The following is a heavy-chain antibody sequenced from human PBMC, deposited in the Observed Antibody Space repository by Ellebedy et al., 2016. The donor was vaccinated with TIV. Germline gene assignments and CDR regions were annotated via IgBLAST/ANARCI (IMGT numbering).Heavy chain of an antibody. CDR3: ARDRPLDY. CDR2: ISYDGSNK. J-gene: IGHJ4*02. CDR1: GFTFSSYA. Sequence: GGSLRLSXAASGFTFSSYAMHWVRQAPGKGLEWVAVISYDGSNKYYADSVKGRFTISRDNSKNTLYLQMNSLRAEDTAVYYCARDRPLDYWGQGTLVTVSS. V-gene: IGHV3-30-3*01.